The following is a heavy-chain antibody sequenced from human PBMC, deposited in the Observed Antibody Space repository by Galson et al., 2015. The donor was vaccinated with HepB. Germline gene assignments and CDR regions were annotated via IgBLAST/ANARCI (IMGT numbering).Heavy chain of an antibody. CDR3: ATQGTVGLVAFDD. Sequence: SLRLSCAASGFTFSGYWMSWVRQAPGKGPDWVANIKQDGSQKYYVDTVKGRFTVSRDNAKNSLYLHMNSLRAEDTAVYYCATQGTVGLVAFDDWGQGTLVTVSS. V-gene: IGHV3-7*03. CDR2: IKQDGSQK. J-gene: IGHJ4*02. D-gene: IGHD5-12*01. CDR1: GFTFSGYW.